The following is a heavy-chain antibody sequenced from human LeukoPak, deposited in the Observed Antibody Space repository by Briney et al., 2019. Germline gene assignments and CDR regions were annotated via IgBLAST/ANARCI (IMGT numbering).Heavy chain of an antibody. V-gene: IGHV4-59*01. D-gene: IGHD1-26*01. CDR2: IYYSGST. CDR1: GGSIRSYY. Sequence: SETLSLTCTVSGGSIRSYYWSWIRQPPGKGLEWIGYIYYSGSTNYNPSLKSRVTISVDTSKNQFSLKLSSVTAADTAVYYCARGGATFDPWGQGTLVTVSS. J-gene: IGHJ5*02. CDR3: ARGGATFDP.